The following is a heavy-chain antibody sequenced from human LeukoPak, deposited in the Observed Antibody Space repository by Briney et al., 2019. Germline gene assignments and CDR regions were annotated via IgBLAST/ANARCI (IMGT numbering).Heavy chain of an antibody. D-gene: IGHD2-2*01. CDR1: GFTVSSNY. J-gene: IGHJ3*01. CDR3: ARDKRTLDAFDV. Sequence: GGSLRLSCAASGFTVSSNYMSWVRQAPGKGLEWVSVIYSGGSTYYADSVKGRFTSSRDNSKNTLYLQMNSLRAEDTAIYYCARDKRTLDAFDVWDQGTMVTVSS. CDR2: IYSGGST. V-gene: IGHV3-53*01.